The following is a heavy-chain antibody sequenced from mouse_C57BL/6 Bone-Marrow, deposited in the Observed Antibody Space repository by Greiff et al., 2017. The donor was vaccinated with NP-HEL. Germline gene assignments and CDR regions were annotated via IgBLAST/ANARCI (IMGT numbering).Heavy chain of an antibody. CDR1: GFTFSDYG. CDR3: ARGFYYGSSPYWYFDV. V-gene: IGHV5-17*01. D-gene: IGHD1-1*01. Sequence: DVQLQESGGGLVKPGGSLKLSCAASGFTFSDYGMHWVRQAPEKGLEWVAYISSGSSTIYYADTVKGRFTISRDNAKNTLFLQMTSLRSEDTAMYYCARGFYYGSSPYWYFDVWGTGTTVTVSS. CDR2: ISSGSSTI. J-gene: IGHJ1*03.